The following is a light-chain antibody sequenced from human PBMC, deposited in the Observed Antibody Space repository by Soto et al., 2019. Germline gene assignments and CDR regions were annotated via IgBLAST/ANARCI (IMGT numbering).Light chain of an antibody. J-gene: IGKJ2*01. V-gene: IGKV1-5*03. CDR3: QQYNIYPYT. CDR1: QSMGTW. Sequence: DIQMTQSPSTLSASVGDRVTITCRASQSMGTWLAWYQQKPGKAPKVLIHKASSLESGVQSRFSGSGSGTEFTLTSSSLQPDDFATYYCQQYNIYPYTFGQGTKVEIK. CDR2: KAS.